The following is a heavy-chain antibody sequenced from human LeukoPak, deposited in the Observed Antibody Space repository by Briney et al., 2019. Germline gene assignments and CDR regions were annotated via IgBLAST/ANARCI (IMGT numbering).Heavy chain of an antibody. Sequence: PGGSLRLSCAASGFTFSDYYMTWIRQAPGKGLEWVSYISSSGSTIYYADSVKGRFTISRDNAKNSLYLQMNSLRAEDTAVYYCARHYYDSSGYYSYYYGMDVWGQGTTVTVSS. CDR2: ISSSGSTI. J-gene: IGHJ6*02. CDR3: ARHYYDSSGYYSYYYGMDV. V-gene: IGHV3-11*04. D-gene: IGHD3-22*01. CDR1: GFTFSDYY.